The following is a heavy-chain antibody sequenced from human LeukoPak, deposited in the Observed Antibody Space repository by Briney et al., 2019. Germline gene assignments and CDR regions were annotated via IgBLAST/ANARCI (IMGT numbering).Heavy chain of an antibody. CDR2: IYYSGST. CDR3: ARGAAMGY. J-gene: IGHJ4*02. CDR1: GGSISSYY. D-gene: IGHD5-18*01. V-gene: IGHV4-59*01. Sequence: SETLSLTCTVSGGSISSYYWSCIRQPPGKGLEWIGYIYYSGSTNYNPSLKSRVTISVDTSKNQFSLKLSSVTAADTAVYYCARGAAMGYWGQGTLVTVSS.